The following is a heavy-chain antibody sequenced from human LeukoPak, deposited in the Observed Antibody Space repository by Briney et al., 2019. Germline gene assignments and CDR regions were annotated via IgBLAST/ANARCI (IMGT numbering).Heavy chain of an antibody. D-gene: IGHD3-9*01. J-gene: IGHJ6*04. CDR3: AKALRYFDWLPFPDYFYGMNV. CDR1: GFTFRSYA. V-gene: IGHV3-30*04. Sequence: GRSLRLSCAASGFTFRSYAMRWVRQAPGKGLEWVAVISYDGSNKYYADSVKGRFTISRDNSKNTLYLQMNSLRAEDTAVYYCAKALRYFDWLPFPDYFYGMNVWGKGTTVTVSS. CDR2: ISYDGSNK.